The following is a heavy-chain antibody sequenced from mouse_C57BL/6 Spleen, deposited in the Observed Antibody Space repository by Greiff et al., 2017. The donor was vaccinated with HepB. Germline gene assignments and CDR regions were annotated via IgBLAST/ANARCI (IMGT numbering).Heavy chain of an antibody. CDR2: INPSTGGT. V-gene: IGHV1-42*01. D-gene: IGHD2-4*01. CDR1: GYSFTGYY. Sequence: EVQLQHSGPELVKPGASVKISCKASGYSFTGYYMNWVKQSPEKSLEWIGEINPSTGGTTYNQKFKAKATLTVDKSSSTAYMQLKSLTSEDSAVYYCARRPYDYGAMDYWGQGTSVTVSS. J-gene: IGHJ4*01. CDR3: ARRPYDYGAMDY.